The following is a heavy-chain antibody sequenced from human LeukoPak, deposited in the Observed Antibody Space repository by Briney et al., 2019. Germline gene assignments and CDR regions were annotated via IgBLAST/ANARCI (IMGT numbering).Heavy chain of an antibody. CDR1: GFSFSTYA. V-gene: IGHV3-64*01. CDR2: ISSNEDTT. J-gene: IGHJ4*02. CDR3: AKVADYGDCAGLDY. D-gene: IGHD4-17*01. Sequence: GGSLRLSCVASGFSFSTYAMHWVRQALGKGLEYVSAISSNEDTTYYANSVKGRFTISRDNSKNTLYLQMGSLKVEDMAVYYCAKVADYGDCAGLDYWGQGTLVTVSS.